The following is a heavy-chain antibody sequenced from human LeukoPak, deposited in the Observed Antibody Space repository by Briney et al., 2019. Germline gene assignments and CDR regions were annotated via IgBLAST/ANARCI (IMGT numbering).Heavy chain of an antibody. Sequence: GESLKISGKASGYSFTSYWSGWVRQLPGKGRGWMGIIFPGDSDTTYSPSFQGQATIPADKSISTAYLQWSSLKASDTAMYYCARKLALYYDFWSGENWFDPWGQGSLVTVSS. CDR1: GYSFTSYW. V-gene: IGHV5-51*01. J-gene: IGHJ5*02. CDR2: IFPGDSDT. D-gene: IGHD3-3*01. CDR3: ARKLALYYDFWSGENWFDP.